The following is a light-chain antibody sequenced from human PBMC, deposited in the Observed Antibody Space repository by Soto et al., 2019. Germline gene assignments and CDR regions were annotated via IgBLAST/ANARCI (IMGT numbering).Light chain of an antibody. CDR2: GAS. CDR1: QSVSSSY. CDR3: QQYCSSPPLT. V-gene: IGKV3-20*01. J-gene: IGKJ4*01. Sequence: EIVLTQSPGTLSLSPGERATLSCRASQSVSSSYLAWYQQKPGQAPRLLIYGASSSATGIPDRFSGSGSVTDFTFTISRLEPEDFAVYYCQQYCSSPPLTCGGGTKVE.